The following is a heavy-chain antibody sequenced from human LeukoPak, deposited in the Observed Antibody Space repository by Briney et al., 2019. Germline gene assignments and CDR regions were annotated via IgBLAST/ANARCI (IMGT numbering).Heavy chain of an antibody. J-gene: IGHJ4*02. D-gene: IGHD3-10*01. CDR1: GFTFSTYA. V-gene: IGHV3-23*01. Sequence: GGSLRLSCAASGFTFSTYAMNWVRQAPGKGLEWVSVITGSSGLIYYADSVKGRFTISRDNSKNTLYLQMNSLRAEDTALYYCAKDINYYGSGSYYFKGFDYWAQGTLVTVSS. CDR3: AKDINYYGSGSYYFKGFDY. CDR2: ITGSSGLI.